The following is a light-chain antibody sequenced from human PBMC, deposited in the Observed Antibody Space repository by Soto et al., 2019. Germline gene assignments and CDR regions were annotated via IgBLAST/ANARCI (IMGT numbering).Light chain of an antibody. J-gene: IGKJ5*01. V-gene: IGKV2-28*01. CDR2: VAS. CDR3: MQALQTPVT. CDR1: QSLLQSDGYSY. Sequence: DIVMTQSPLSLPVTPGEPASISCRSSQSLLQSDGYSYLAWYLQQPGQSPQLLTYVASNRASGVPDRSSGSGSGTDFTLKISRVEAEDVGVYYCMQALQTPVTVGEGTRLDIK.